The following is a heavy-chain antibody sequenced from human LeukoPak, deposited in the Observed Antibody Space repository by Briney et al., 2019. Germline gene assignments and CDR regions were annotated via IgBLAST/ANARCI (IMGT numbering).Heavy chain of an antibody. D-gene: IGHD1-26*01. CDR1: GFTISYAW. CDR3: TTDLGSGSLFDY. J-gene: IGHJ4*02. CDR2: IKSKRDGGTR. Sequence: GGSLRLSCAASGFTISYAWMSWVRQAPGKGLEWVGRIKSKRDGGTRDYAAPVKGRFTFSRDDSKNTVYLQMNSLKTEDTAVYYCTTDLGSGSLFDYWGQGALVTVSS. V-gene: IGHV3-15*01.